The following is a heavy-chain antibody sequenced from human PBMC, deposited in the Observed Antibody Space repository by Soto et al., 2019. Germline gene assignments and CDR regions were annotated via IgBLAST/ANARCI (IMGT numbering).Heavy chain of an antibody. V-gene: IGHV3-48*01. CDR3: ARGSLY. J-gene: IGHJ4*01. CDR2: ISSSSSTI. Sequence: GGSLRLSCAASGFTFITYSMNWVRQAPGKGLEWVSYISSSSSTIHYADSVKGRFIISRDNSKNTLYLQMNSLRADDTAVYYCARGSLYWGQGTLVTVSS. CDR1: GFTFITYS.